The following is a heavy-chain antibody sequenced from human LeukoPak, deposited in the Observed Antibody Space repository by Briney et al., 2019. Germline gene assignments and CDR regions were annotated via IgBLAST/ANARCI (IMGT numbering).Heavy chain of an antibody. CDR2: ISAYNGNT. D-gene: IGHD2-15*01. CDR1: GYTFTSYG. CDR3: ARCAHDPWGGSCYHDY. V-gene: IGHV1-18*01. Sequence: ASVKVSCKASGYTFTSYGISWVRQAPGQGLEWMVWISAYNGNTNYAQKLQGRVTMTTDTSTSTAYMELRSLRSDDTAVYYCARCAHDPWGGSCYHDYWGQGTLVTVSS. J-gene: IGHJ4*02.